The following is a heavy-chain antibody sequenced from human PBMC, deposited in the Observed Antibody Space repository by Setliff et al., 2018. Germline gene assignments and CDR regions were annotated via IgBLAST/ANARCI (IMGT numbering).Heavy chain of an antibody. CDR1: GYTFVGYY. V-gene: IGHV1-2*02. CDR2: INPKTGGT. Sequence: GASVKVSCKASGYTFVGYYLHWVRQAPGQGLEWMGWINPKTGGTNYAQKFQGRVTMTRDASINTASMHLSSLKSDDMAVYYCAREPYDYIWGSYRSPYFDHWGQGALVTVSS. D-gene: IGHD3-16*02. J-gene: IGHJ4*02. CDR3: AREPYDYIWGSYRSPYFDH.